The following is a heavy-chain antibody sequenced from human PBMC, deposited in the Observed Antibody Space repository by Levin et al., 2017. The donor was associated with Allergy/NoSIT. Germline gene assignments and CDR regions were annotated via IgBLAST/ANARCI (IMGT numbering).Heavy chain of an antibody. CDR3: ARDPGRGYCSGGSCHSAESYDYGLDG. V-gene: IGHV3-30*04. D-gene: IGHD2-15*01. J-gene: IGHJ6*02. CDR2: ISSDGKHD. Sequence: GESLKISCAASGFAFSPYSMHWVRQAPGKGLEWVTVISSDGKHDYYGGSVKGRFTVFRDNSENTLYLQMKSLKTEDTAVYYCARDPGRGYCSGGSCHSAESYDYGLDGWGQGTTVTVSS. CDR1: GFAFSPYS.